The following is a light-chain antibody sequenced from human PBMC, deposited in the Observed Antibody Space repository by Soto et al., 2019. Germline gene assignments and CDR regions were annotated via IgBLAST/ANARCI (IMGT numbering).Light chain of an antibody. CDR3: SSYTSSSTLYV. CDR1: SNDVGGYNY. CDR2: EVS. Sequence: QSALTQPASVSGSPGQSITISCTGTSNDVGGYNYVSWYQQHPGKAPKHIIYEVSNRPSGVSNRFSGSKSGNTASLTISGLRAEDEADYYCSSYTSSSTLYVFGTGTKLTVL. V-gene: IGLV2-14*01. J-gene: IGLJ1*01.